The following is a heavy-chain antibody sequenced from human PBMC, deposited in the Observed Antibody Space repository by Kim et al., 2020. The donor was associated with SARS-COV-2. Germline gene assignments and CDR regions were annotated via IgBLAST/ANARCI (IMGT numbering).Heavy chain of an antibody. V-gene: IGHV4-31*03. D-gene: IGHD2-21*01. CDR1: GGSISSKDYY. Sequence: SETLSLTCTVSGGSISSKDYYWSWIRQHPGKGPEWIGFISYSGNTNYNPSLKSRVTISVDTSKNQFSLKPSSVTAADTAVYFCARSPAYHGFDPWGQGILVSVSS. J-gene: IGHJ5*02. CDR2: ISYSGNT. CDR3: ARSPAYHGFDP.